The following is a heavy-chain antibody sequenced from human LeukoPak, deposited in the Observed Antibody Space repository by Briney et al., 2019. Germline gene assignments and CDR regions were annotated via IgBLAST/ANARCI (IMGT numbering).Heavy chain of an antibody. CDR3: ARAYYYDFWSGYFSWFDP. CDR2: INHSGST. Sequence: SETLSLTCAVYGGSFSGYYWSWIRQPPGKGLEWIGEINHSGSTNYNPSLKSRVTISVDASKNQFSLKLSSVTAADTAVYYCARAYYYDFWSGYFSWFDPWGQGTLVTVSS. D-gene: IGHD3-3*01. V-gene: IGHV4-34*01. CDR1: GGSFSGYY. J-gene: IGHJ5*02.